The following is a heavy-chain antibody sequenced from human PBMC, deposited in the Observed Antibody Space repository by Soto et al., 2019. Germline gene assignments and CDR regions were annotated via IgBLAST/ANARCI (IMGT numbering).Heavy chain of an antibody. CDR1: GDSVSSNSAA. CDR2: TYYRSKWYN. V-gene: IGHV6-1*01. Sequence: QSQTLSLTCAISGDSVSSNSAAWNWIRQSPSRGLEWLGRTYYRSKWYNDYAVSVKSRITINPDTSKNQFSLQLNSVTPEDTAVYYCASTKYYDFWSGYYSFDYWGQGTLVTVSS. CDR3: ASTKYYDFWSGYYSFDY. J-gene: IGHJ4*02. D-gene: IGHD3-3*01.